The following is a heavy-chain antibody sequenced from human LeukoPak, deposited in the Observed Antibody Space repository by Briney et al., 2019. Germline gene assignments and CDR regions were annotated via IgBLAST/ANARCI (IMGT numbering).Heavy chain of an antibody. CDR1: GFTFSSYW. V-gene: IGHV3-7*01. D-gene: IGHD1-7*01. J-gene: IGHJ4*02. CDR3: ARDPETGITGTTNY. CDR2: IKQDGSEK. Sequence: GGSLRLSCAASGFTFSSYWMSWVRQAPGKGLEWGANIKQDGSEKYYVDSVKGRFPIYRDTAKNSLYLQMNSLRAEDTAVYYCARDPETGITGTTNYWGQGTLVTVSS.